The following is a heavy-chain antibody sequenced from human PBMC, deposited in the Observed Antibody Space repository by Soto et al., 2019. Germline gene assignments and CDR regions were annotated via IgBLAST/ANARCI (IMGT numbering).Heavy chain of an antibody. D-gene: IGHD3-16*01. Sequence: EVEVLESGGGLAQPGGSLRLSRSGSGVTFASYALNWVRRAPGKGLEWVSGINDDGSKTYYADSVKGRLTISRDNSKRTLSLPLSSLRGEDTAIYHCLQDRQVYDRDAYPRGWFDAWGRGSLASVSP. V-gene: IGHV3-23*01. CDR1: GVTFASYA. CDR3: LQDRQVYDRDAYPRGWFDA. J-gene: IGHJ5*02. CDR2: INDDGSKT.